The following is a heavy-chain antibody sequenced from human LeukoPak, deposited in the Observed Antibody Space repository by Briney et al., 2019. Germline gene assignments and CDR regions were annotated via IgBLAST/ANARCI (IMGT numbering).Heavy chain of an antibody. CDR2: INHSGST. D-gene: IGHD3-10*01. Sequence: SETLSLTCAVYGGSFSGYYWSWIRQPPGKGLEWIGEINHSGSTNYNPSLKSRVTISVDTSKNQFSLKLSSVTAADTAVYYCARVRGVIFGSVYFDYWGQGTLVTVSS. CDR3: ARVRGVIFGSVYFDY. CDR1: GGSFSGYY. V-gene: IGHV4-34*01. J-gene: IGHJ4*02.